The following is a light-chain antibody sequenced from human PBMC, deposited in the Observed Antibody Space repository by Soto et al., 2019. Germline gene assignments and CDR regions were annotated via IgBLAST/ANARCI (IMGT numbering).Light chain of an antibody. Sequence: EIVLTQSPGTLSLSPGERATLSCRASQSVSSSFLAWYQQKPGQAPRLLIYGASTRATGIPDRFSGSGSGTDFTLTISRLEPEDVAVYYCQHSGSSLFTFGPWTKVYIK. J-gene: IGKJ3*01. CDR1: QSVSSSF. V-gene: IGKV3-20*01. CDR3: QHSGSSLFT. CDR2: GAS.